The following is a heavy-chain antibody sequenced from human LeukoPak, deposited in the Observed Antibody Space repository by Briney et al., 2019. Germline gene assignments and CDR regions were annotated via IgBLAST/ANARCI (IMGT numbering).Heavy chain of an antibody. Sequence: SGPTLVKPTQTLTLTCTFSGFSLSTSGGGVGWIRQPPGKALEWLALIYGDDDKRYSPSLKSRLTITKDTSKNQVVLTMTNMDPVDTATYYCALMKVRGWGSRHIAAAFPPDYWGQGTLVTVSS. D-gene: IGHD6-13*01. CDR3: ALMKVRGWGSRHIAAAFPPDY. CDR1: GFSLSTSGGG. V-gene: IGHV2-5*02. J-gene: IGHJ4*02. CDR2: IYGDDDK.